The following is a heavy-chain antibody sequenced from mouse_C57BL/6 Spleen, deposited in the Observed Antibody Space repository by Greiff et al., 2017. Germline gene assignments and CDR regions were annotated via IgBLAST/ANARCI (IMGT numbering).Heavy chain of an antibody. J-gene: IGHJ4*01. V-gene: IGHV1-81*01. CDR1: GYTFTSYG. D-gene: IGHD3-2*02. Sequence: QVQLQQSGAELARPGASVKLSCKASGYTFTSYGIRWVKQITGQGLEWIGEIYPRSGNTYYNEKFKGKDTLTADKSSSTAYMELRSLTSEASAVYFCARYQLRLGYYAIDYWGQGTSVTVSS. CDR3: ARYQLRLGYYAIDY. CDR2: IYPRSGNT.